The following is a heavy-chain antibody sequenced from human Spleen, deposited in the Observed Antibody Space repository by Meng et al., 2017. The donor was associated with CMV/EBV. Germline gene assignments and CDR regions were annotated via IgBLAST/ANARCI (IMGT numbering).Heavy chain of an antibody. Sequence: GESLKISCTASGFSFMTYGMNWVRQAPGKGLEWVALIRYDGSNKYYADSVKGRFTISRDTSKNTLYLQMNSLRAEDTAVYYCAKGGLSSSLYYFDYWGQGTLVTVSS. V-gene: IGHV3-30*02. CDR3: AKGGLSSSLYYFDY. J-gene: IGHJ4*02. CDR2: IRYDGSNK. CDR1: GFSFMTYG. D-gene: IGHD6-13*01.